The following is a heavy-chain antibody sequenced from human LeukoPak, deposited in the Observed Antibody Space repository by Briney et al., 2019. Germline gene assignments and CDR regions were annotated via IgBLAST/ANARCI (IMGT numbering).Heavy chain of an antibody. D-gene: IGHD6-13*01. CDR2: ISSSSSYI. V-gene: IGHV3-21*04. CDR3: AKAAYSSSWYGLDAFDI. CDR1: GFTFSSYS. J-gene: IGHJ3*02. Sequence: GGSLRLSCAASGFTFSSYSMNWVRQAPGKGLEWVSSISSSSSYIYYADSVKGRFTISRDNAKNSLYLQMNSLRAEDTALYYCAKAAYSSSWYGLDAFDIWGQGTMVTVSS.